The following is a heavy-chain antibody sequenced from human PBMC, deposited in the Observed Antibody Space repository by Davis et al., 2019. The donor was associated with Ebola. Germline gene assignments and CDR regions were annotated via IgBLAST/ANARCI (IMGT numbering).Heavy chain of an antibody. Sequence: SETLSLTCNVSGVSITRGGYYWSWIRQHPGQGLEWIGYIYYTGSTSYTPSLKSRVTLSVDTSKNQFSLKLSSVTAADTAVYYCATDSSSSYFDYWGQGTLVTVSS. V-gene: IGHV4-31*03. D-gene: IGHD6-6*01. CDR2: IYYTGST. J-gene: IGHJ4*02. CDR1: GVSITRGGYY. CDR3: ATDSSSSYFDY.